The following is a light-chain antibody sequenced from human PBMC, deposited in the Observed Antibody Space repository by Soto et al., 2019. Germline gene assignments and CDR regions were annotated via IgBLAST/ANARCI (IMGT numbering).Light chain of an antibody. Sequence: DIQMTQSPSSLSASVGDRVTITCQASQNINNYLNWYQQKPGRAPKLLIYDASNLEAGVPSRFRGSGSGTDFTFTISSLQPEDVATYYCQKYSGAPWTFGQGTKVDNK. CDR2: DAS. J-gene: IGKJ1*01. CDR3: QKYSGAPWT. V-gene: IGKV1-33*01. CDR1: QNINNY.